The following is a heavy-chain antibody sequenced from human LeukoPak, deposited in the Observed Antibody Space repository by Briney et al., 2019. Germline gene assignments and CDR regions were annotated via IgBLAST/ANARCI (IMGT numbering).Heavy chain of an antibody. D-gene: IGHD1-26*01. Sequence: PGGSLRLSCAASGFTINSYGMHWVRQAPGKGLEWVAFIRYDGSNKYYADSVKGRFTISRDNSKNTLYLQMNSLRAEDTAVYYCAKISGSYYYYYMDVWGKGTTVTVS. CDR3: AKISGSYYYYYMDV. J-gene: IGHJ6*03. CDR2: IRYDGSNK. V-gene: IGHV3-30*02. CDR1: GFTINSYG.